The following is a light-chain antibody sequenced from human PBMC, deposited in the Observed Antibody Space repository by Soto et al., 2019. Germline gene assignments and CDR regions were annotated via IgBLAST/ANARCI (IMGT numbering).Light chain of an antibody. Sequence: SALTQPPSASATPGQRVTVSCSGSSSNIGSNNVYWYQQVPGTAPNLLIYKTNQRPSGVPDRFSGSKSGTSASLAISGLRAEDEADYYCATWDDSRSRRYVFGNGTKGTVL. CDR1: SSNIGSNN. J-gene: IGLJ1*01. V-gene: IGLV1-47*01. CDR3: ATWDDSRSRRYV. CDR2: KTN.